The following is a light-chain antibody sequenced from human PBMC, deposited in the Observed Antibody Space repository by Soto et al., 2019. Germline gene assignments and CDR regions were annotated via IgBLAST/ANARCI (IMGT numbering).Light chain of an antibody. V-gene: IGKV1-39*01. J-gene: IGKJ2*01. CDR2: AAS. CDR1: QSISSY. Sequence: DIKMTQSPSSLSASVGDRVTITCRASQSISSYLNWYQKKPGKAPKLLIYAASSLQSGVPSRFSGSGSETYFTLTISSLQPEDFATYYCQQSYSTPPYTFGQGTKLEIK. CDR3: QQSYSTPPYT.